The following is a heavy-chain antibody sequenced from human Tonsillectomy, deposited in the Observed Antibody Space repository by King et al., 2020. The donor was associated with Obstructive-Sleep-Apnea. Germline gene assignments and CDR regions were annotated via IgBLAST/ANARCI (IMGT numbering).Heavy chain of an antibody. CDR3: AIPPDTPMANYFDY. J-gene: IGHJ4*02. CDR2: ISYDGSNK. Sequence: VQLVESGGGVVQPGRSLRLSCAAAGFTFSSYAMHWVRQAPGKGLEWVAVISYDGSNKYYADYVKGRFTISRDNSKNTLYLQMNSLRAEDTAVYYCAIPPDTPMANYFDYWGQGTLVTVSS. V-gene: IGHV3-30*04. D-gene: IGHD5-18*01. CDR1: GFTFSSYA.